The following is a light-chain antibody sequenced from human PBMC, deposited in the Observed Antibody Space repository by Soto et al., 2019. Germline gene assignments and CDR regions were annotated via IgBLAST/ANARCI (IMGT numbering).Light chain of an antibody. CDR1: RSDVGGYNY. CDR3: SSYSSSSPVV. CDR2: DVS. Sequence: QSALTQPASVSGSPGQSITISCTGTRSDVGGYNYVSWYQQHPGKAPKLMIFDVSNRPSGVSDRFSGSKYGNTASLTISGLQAEDEADYYCSSYSSSSPVVFGGGTKLTVL. V-gene: IGLV2-14*01. J-gene: IGLJ2*01.